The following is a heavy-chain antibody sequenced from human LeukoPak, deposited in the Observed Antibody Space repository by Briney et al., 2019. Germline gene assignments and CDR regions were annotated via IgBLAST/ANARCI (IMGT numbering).Heavy chain of an antibody. CDR1: GGSISSSSYY. J-gene: IGHJ5*02. Sequence: PSETLSLTCTVSGGSISSSSYYWGWIRQPPGKGLEWIGSIYYSGSTYYNPSLKSRVTISVDTSKNQFSLKLSSVTAADTAVYYCARDLVLGPFGPWGQGTLVTVSS. V-gene: IGHV4-39*07. CDR2: IYYSGST. CDR3: ARDLVLGPFGP.